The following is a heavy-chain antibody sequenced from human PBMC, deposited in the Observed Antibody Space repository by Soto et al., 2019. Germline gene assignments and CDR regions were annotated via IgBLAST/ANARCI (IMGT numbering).Heavy chain of an antibody. V-gene: IGHV1-69*08. Sequence: QVQLVQSGPEVKKSGSSVKVSCKLSGGTFTTDTISWLRRAPEQGLEWMGRIIPILGTGNYAQKFQGRVTVTEDKSKNTGYMELSSLTSADTDVYYYAIEEGSYNMGSFALYYLDVWGNGTTVAVSS. CDR2: IIPILGTG. J-gene: IGHJ6*03. CDR1: GGTFTTDT. D-gene: IGHD3-10*01. CDR3: AIEEGSYNMGSFALYYLDV.